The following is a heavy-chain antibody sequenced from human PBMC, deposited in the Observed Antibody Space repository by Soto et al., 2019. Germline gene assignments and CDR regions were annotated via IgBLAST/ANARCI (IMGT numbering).Heavy chain of an antibody. Sequence: GGSLRLSCAASGFTFSSYWMHWVRQAPGKGLVWVSRINSDGSSTSYADSVKGRFTISRDNAKNTLYLQMNSLRAEDTAVYYCARMVRGYYYYYYGMDVWGQGTTVTVS. V-gene: IGHV3-74*01. CDR2: INSDGSST. J-gene: IGHJ6*02. CDR1: GFTFSSYW. CDR3: ARMVRGYYYYYYGMDV. D-gene: IGHD3-10*01.